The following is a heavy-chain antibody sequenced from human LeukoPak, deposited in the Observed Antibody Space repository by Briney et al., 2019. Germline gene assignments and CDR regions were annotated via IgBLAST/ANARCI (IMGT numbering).Heavy chain of an antibody. CDR1: GFTFSSYA. CDR2: ISSSGGST. V-gene: IGHV3-23*01. D-gene: IGHD2-2*01. J-gene: IGHJ4*02. CDR3: AKQILLGYCSSTSCFGNFDY. Sequence: PGGSLRLSCAASGFTFSSYAMSWVRQAPGKGLEWVSAISSSGGSTYYADSVKGRFTISRDNSKNTLYLQMYSLRAEDTAVYYCAKQILLGYCSSTSCFGNFDYWGQGTLVTVSS.